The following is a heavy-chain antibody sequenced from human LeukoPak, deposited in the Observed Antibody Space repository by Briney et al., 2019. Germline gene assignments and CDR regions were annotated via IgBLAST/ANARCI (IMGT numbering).Heavy chain of an antibody. CDR2: IYYSGST. CDR3: ARRVGPNYYYYYMDV. V-gene: IGHV4-39*01. Sequence: SETLSLTCTVSGGSISSSSYYWGWIRQPPGKGLEWIGSIYYSGSTYYNPPTKSRVSISVAPSQNQIPLTLSSVTAAATAVYYCARRVGPNYYYYYMDVWGKGTTATVPS. D-gene: IGHD1-26*01. J-gene: IGHJ6*03. CDR1: GGSISSSSYY.